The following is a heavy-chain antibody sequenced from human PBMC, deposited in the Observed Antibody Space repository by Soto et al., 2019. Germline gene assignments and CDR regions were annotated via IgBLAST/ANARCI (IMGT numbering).Heavy chain of an antibody. CDR1: GGSISSYY. V-gene: IGHV4-59*01. CDR3: ARGRVPAADGDY. D-gene: IGHD2-2*01. J-gene: IGHJ4*02. CDR2: IYYSGST. Sequence: SETLSLTCTGSGGSISSYYWSWIRQPPGKGLEWIGYIYYSGSTNYNPSLKSRVTISVDTSKNQFSLKLSSVTAADTAVYYCARGRVPAADGDYWGQGTLVTVSS.